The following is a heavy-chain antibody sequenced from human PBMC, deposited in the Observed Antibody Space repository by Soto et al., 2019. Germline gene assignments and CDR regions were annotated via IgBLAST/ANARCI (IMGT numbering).Heavy chain of an antibody. Sequence: QVQLVESGGGVVQPGRSLRLSCAASGFTFSSYGMHWVRQAPGKGLEWVAVIWYDGSNKYYADSVKGRFTISRDNSKNTLYLPMNSLRAEDTAVYYCARDLSGWYYYYGMDVWGQGTTVTVSS. V-gene: IGHV3-33*01. J-gene: IGHJ6*02. D-gene: IGHD6-19*01. CDR2: IWYDGSNK. CDR3: ARDLSGWYYYYGMDV. CDR1: GFTFSSYG.